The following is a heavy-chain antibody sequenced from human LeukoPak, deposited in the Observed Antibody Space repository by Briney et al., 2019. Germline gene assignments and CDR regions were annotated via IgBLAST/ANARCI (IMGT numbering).Heavy chain of an antibody. D-gene: IGHD2-2*01. V-gene: IGHV4-34*01. Sequence: SETLSLTCAVSGGSFSGYYWSWVRQPPAKGLEWIGQINNSGSTNYNPSPMRRVTISVDTSKNQFSLKLSSVTAADTAVYYGARGRGSTKGVSYYYYMDVWGKGTTVTVSS. CDR2: INNSGST. CDR3: ARGRGSTKGVSYYYYMDV. CDR1: GGSFSGYY. J-gene: IGHJ6*03.